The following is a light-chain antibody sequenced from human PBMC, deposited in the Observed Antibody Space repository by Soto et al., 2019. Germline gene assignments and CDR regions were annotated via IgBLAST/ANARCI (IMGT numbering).Light chain of an antibody. CDR2: DAS. CDR1: QSISSW. Sequence: DIQMTQSPSTLSASVGDRVTITCRASQSISSWLAWYQQKPGKAPKLLIYDASSLESGVPSRFSGSGSGTEFTLTISSLQPDDFATYYCQQYNSYSKWTFGQGTKGEIK. J-gene: IGKJ1*01. CDR3: QQYNSYSKWT. V-gene: IGKV1-5*01.